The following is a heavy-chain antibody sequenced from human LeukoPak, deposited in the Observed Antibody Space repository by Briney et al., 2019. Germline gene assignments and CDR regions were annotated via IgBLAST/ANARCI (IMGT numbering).Heavy chain of an antibody. CDR2: ISSSSSYI. Sequence: GGSLRLSCAASGFTFSSYSMNWVRQAPGKGLEWVSSISSSSSYIYYADSVKGRFTISRDNAKNSLCLQMNSLRAEDTAVYYCARAPYDSSTYYMDVWGKGTTVTVSS. CDR1: GFTFSSYS. CDR3: ARAPYDSSTYYMDV. D-gene: IGHD3-22*01. J-gene: IGHJ6*03. V-gene: IGHV3-21*01.